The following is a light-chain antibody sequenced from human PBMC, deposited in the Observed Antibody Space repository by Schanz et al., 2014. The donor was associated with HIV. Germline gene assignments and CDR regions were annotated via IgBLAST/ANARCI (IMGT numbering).Light chain of an antibody. CDR2: ATS. V-gene: IGKV3-20*01. CDR3: QCYGSPPWT. Sequence: EIVLTQSPGSLSLSPGGRATLSCGASQRLSSSYLAWYQQKRDQPPRLVIYATSTRAAGIPDRFSGTGSGTDFTLTISRLEPEDFAVYYCQCYGSPPWTFGQGTKVEVK. J-gene: IGKJ1*01. CDR1: QRLSSSY.